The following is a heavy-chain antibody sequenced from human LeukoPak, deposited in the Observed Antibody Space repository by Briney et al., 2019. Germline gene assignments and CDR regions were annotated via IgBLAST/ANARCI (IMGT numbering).Heavy chain of an antibody. CDR1: GYTFTGYY. V-gene: IGHV1-2*02. J-gene: IGHJ3*02. CDR3: ARTEGPTDAFDI. CDR2: INPNSGGT. D-gene: IGHD1-14*01. Sequence: ASVKVSCKASGYTFTGYYMHWVRQAPGQGLEWMGWINPNSGGTNYAQKFQGRVTMTRDTSISTAYMELNRLRSDDTAVYYCARTEGPTDAFDIWGQGTMVTVSS.